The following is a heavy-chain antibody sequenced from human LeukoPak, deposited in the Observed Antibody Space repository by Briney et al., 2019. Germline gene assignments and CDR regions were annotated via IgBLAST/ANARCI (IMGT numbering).Heavy chain of an antibody. Sequence: SVKVSCKASGYTFTSYYMHWVRQAPGQGLEWMGGVIPIFGTANYAQKFQGRVTITTDESTSTAYMELSSLRSEDTAVYYCARAGRWLRKLKSGDWFDPWGQGTLVSVSS. V-gene: IGHV1-69*05. D-gene: IGHD5-24*01. CDR1: GYTFTSYY. J-gene: IGHJ5*02. CDR2: VIPIFGTA. CDR3: ARAGRWLRKLKSGDWFDP.